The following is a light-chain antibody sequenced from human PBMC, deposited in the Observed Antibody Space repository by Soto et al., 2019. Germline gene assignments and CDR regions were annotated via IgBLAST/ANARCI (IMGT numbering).Light chain of an antibody. Sequence: EIVLTQSPGTLSLSPGERATLSCRASQSVSSSYLVWHQQKPGQAPRLLIYAASRRATGIPDRFSGSGSGTDITITISRLEPEDFEVYYCQQYGSSLRTFGQGTKVDIK. CDR2: AAS. CDR3: QQYGSSLRT. V-gene: IGKV3-20*01. J-gene: IGKJ1*01. CDR1: QSVSSSY.